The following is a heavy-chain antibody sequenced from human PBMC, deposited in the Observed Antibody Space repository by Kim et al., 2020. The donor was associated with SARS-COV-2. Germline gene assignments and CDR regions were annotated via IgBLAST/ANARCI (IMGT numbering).Heavy chain of an antibody. D-gene: IGHD4-17*01. J-gene: IGHJ4*02. V-gene: IGHV4-34*01. CDR3: ASMAVAPNGTTVSVDY. Sequence: SETLSLTCAVYGGSFSGYYWSWIRQPPGKGLEWIGEINHSGSTNYNPSLKSRVTISVDTSKNQFSLKLSSVTAADTAVYYCASMAVAPNGTTVSVDYWGQGTLVTVSS. CDR1: GGSFSGYY. CDR2: INHSGST.